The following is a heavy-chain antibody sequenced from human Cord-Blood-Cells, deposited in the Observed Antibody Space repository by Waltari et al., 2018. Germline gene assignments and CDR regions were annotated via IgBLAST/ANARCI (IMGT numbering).Heavy chain of an antibody. J-gene: IGHJ4*02. V-gene: IGHV1-69*08. CDR1: GGTFSSYT. CDR3: AREDSSSWYYFDY. D-gene: IGHD6-13*01. Sequence: VQLLQSGAEVTKPGSSVKFSFKASGGTFSSYTISWVRPAPGQGLEWMGRIIPILGIANYAQKFQGRGTITADKSTSTAYMELSSLRSEDTAVYYCAREDSSSWYYFDYWGQGTLVTVSS. CDR2: IIPILGIA.